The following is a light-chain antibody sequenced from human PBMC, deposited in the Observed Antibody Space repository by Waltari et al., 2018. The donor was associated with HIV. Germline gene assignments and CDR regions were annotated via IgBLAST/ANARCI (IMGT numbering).Light chain of an antibody. CDR3: SSYAVSNSLV. Sequence: QSALTQPPSASGSPGQSVPISCTAAGSDVGAYNYVSWYQQHPGKAPKLMIEEVTKRPSGVPDRFFGSKSGNTASLTVSGLQAEDEADYYCSSYAVSNSLVFGGGTKLTVL. V-gene: IGLV2-8*01. CDR2: EVT. CDR1: GSDVGAYNY. J-gene: IGLJ2*01.